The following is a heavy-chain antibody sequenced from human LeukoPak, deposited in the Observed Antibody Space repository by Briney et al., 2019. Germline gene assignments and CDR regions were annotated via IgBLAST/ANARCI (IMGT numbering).Heavy chain of an antibody. CDR2: LYTSGAT. J-gene: IGHJ3*01. CDR3: AREDSGVWRAFDV. Sequence: SETLSLTCTVSAGSISSYFWSWIRQPAGKGLEWIGRLYTSGATNYNPSLKGRLTMSLDTSRNQFSLNLTSVTAADTAMYYCAREDSGVWRAFDVWGQGTMVTVSS. CDR1: AGSISSYF. D-gene: IGHD3-16*01. V-gene: IGHV4-4*07.